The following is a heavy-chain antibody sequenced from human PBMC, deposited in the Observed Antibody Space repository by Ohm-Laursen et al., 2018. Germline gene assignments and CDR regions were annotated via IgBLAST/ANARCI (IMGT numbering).Heavy chain of an antibody. V-gene: IGHV3-48*01. CDR2: IDASGGTI. CDR3: ARGAPFYGGFDY. J-gene: IGHJ4*02. CDR1: GFTFGTYS. Sequence: LRLSCAVSGFTFGTYSMNWVRQAPGKGLEWLSYIDASGGTIYYADSLKGRFTISRDNAKNSLHLQMNNLRGEDTAIYYCARGAPFYGGFDYWGQGTLVTVSS. D-gene: IGHD2/OR15-2a*01.